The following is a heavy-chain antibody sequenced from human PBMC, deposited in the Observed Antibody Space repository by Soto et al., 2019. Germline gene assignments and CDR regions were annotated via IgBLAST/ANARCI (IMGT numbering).Heavy chain of an antibody. V-gene: IGHV3-30*04. D-gene: IGHD3-22*01. Sequence: QVQLVESGGGVVQPGRSLRLSCAASGFTFSTYAIHWVRQAPGKGLEWVTVISYDGRTKYYADSVKGRFTISRDNPANTLYLQMNCLRVEDTAVYYWARTYYFDSSGRYFDLWGRGTLVTVSS. J-gene: IGHJ2*01. CDR1: GFTFSTYA. CDR2: ISYDGRTK. CDR3: ARTYYFDSSGRYFDL.